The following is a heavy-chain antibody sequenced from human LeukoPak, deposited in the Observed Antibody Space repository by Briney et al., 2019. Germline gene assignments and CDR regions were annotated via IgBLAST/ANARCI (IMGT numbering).Heavy chain of an antibody. D-gene: IGHD3-22*01. CDR2: IYYSGST. CDR1: GGSISSYY. CDR3: ARIAHDSPLGYFDY. J-gene: IGHJ4*02. V-gene: IGHV4-59*01. Sequence: SETLSLTCTVSGGSISSYYWSWLRQPPGKGLEWIGYIYYSGSTNYNPSLKGRVTISVDTSKNQFSLKLSSVTAADTAVYYCARIAHDSPLGYFDYWGQGTLVTVSS.